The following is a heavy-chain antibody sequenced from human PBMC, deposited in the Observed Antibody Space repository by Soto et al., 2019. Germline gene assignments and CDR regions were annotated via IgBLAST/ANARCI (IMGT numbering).Heavy chain of an antibody. Sequence: GGSLRLSCEASGFSFSNYWMTWVRQAPGKGLEWLANIRQDGSEKYYVDSVKGRFTISRDNAKNSLFLQMSSLRADDTAVYYCARVYSSSSGRAIDYWGQGTLVTVSS. CDR2: IRQDGSEK. CDR3: ARVYSSSSGRAIDY. J-gene: IGHJ4*02. D-gene: IGHD6-6*01. V-gene: IGHV3-7*01. CDR1: GFSFSNYW.